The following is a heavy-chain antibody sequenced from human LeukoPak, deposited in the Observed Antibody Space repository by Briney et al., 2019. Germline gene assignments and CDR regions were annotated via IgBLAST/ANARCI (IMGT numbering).Heavy chain of an antibody. CDR1: GYTFTSYG. CDR2: ISAYNGNT. J-gene: IGHJ6*04. CDR3: VAIPVFAVVLNQEPV. D-gene: IGHD3-3*01. V-gene: IGHV1-18*01. Sequence: ASVKVSCKASGYTFTSYGISWVRQAPGQGLEWMGWISAYNGNTNYAQKFQGRLTITADISTNTVYMELSGLRSEDTGVFFCVAIPVFAVVLNQEPVWGKGTTVTVSS.